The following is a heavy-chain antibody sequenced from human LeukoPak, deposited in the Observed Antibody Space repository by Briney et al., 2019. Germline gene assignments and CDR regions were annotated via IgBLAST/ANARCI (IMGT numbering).Heavy chain of an antibody. CDR2: ISSSSSYI. J-gene: IGHJ6*03. Sequence: GGSLRLSCAAPGFTFSSYSMNWVRQAPGKGLEWVSSISSSSSYIYYADSVKGRFTISRDNAKNSLYLQMNSLRAEDTAVYYCASIVVVPAATTHYYMDVWGKGTTVTVSS. CDR3: ASIVVVPAATTHYYMDV. V-gene: IGHV3-21*01. D-gene: IGHD2-2*01. CDR1: GFTFSSYS.